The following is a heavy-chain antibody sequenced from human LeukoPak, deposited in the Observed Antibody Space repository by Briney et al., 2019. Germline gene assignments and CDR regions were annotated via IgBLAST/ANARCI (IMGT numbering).Heavy chain of an antibody. CDR3: AKGEKRWNDRSFDY. CDR2: ISWNSGSI. V-gene: IGHV3-9*03. CDR1: GFTFDDYA. J-gene: IGHJ4*02. Sequence: PGGSLRLSCAASGFTFDDYAMHWVRQAPGKGLEWVSGISWNSGSIGYADSVKGRLTISRDNAKNSLYLQMNSLRAEDMALYYCAKGEKRWNDRSFDYWGQGTLVTVSS. D-gene: IGHD1-1*01.